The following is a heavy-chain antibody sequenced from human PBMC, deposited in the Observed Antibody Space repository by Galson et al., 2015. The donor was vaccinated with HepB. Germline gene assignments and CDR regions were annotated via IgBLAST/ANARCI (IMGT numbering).Heavy chain of an antibody. CDR1: GGSISSSSYY. D-gene: IGHD3-10*01. V-gene: IGHV4-39*01. Sequence: ETLSLTCTVSGGSISSSSYYWGWIRQPPGKGLEWIGSIYYSGRTYYNPPLKSRVTISVDTSKNQFSLKLSSVTAADTAVYYCARRGTPYGSGSYYRVVIGMDVWGQGTTVTVSS. CDR3: ARRGTPYGSGSYYRVVIGMDV. J-gene: IGHJ6*02. CDR2: IYYSGRT.